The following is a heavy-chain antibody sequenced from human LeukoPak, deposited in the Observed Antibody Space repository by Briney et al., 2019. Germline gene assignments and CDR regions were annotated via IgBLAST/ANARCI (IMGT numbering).Heavy chain of an antibody. D-gene: IGHD3-22*01. Sequence: GGSLRLSCAASGFTFSSHTINWVRQAPGKGLEWVSSISGSSSYIYYADSVKGRFTICRDNSKNTLYLQMNSLRAEYTAVYYCAKAWLASYYDSSGYQSSFDYWGQGTLVTVSA. CDR3: AKAWLASYYDSSGYQSSFDY. CDR2: ISGSSSYI. J-gene: IGHJ4*02. CDR1: GFTFSSHT. V-gene: IGHV3-21*04.